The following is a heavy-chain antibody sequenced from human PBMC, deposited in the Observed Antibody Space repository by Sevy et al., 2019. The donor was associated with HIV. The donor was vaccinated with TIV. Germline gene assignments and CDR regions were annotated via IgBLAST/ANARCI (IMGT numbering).Heavy chain of an antibody. Sequence: SETLSLTCAVYGGSFSGYYWSWIRQPPGKGLERIGEINHSGSTNYNPSLKSRVTISVDTSKNQFSLKLSSVTAADTAVYYCARGRGLRWDYYDSSGYYRFDYWGQGTLVTVSS. J-gene: IGHJ4*02. V-gene: IGHV4-34*01. CDR2: INHSGST. D-gene: IGHD3-22*01. CDR3: ARGRGLRWDYYDSSGYYRFDY. CDR1: GGSFSGYY.